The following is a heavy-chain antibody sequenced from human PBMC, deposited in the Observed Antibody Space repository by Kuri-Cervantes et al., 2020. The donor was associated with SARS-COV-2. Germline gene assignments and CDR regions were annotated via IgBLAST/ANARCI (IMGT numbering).Heavy chain of an antibody. J-gene: IGHJ5*02. V-gene: IGHV3-23*01. CDR3: ARGGPPNWFDP. Sequence: GGSLRLSCAASGFTFSSYAMSWVRQAPGKGLEWVSGISGGGNSTYYADSVKGRFATSRDNSKNTPYLQMGSLRAEDTAVYYCARGGPPNWFDPWGQGTLVTVSS. D-gene: IGHD3-10*01. CDR1: GFTFSSYA. CDR2: ISGGGNST.